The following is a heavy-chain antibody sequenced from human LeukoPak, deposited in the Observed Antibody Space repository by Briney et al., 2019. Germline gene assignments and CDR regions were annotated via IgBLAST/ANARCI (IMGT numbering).Heavy chain of an antibody. D-gene: IGHD6-19*01. CDR2: IYGGSDA. V-gene: IGHV3-66*01. Sequence: AGSLRLSCTASGFTFSITYMAWVRQAPGKGLEWVSVIYGGSDAYSPDSVNGRFTIARKTSNKTLYLQINNMTFDDTADYYCAGVQFQWFDPWGQGTLVTVYS. CDR3: AGVQFQWFDP. J-gene: IGHJ5*02. CDR1: GFTFSITY.